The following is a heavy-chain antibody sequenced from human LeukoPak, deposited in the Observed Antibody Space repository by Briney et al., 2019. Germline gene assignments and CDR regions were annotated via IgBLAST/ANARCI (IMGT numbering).Heavy chain of an antibody. CDR2: TYYRSKWYN. J-gene: IGHJ4*02. Sequence: SQTLSLACAISGDSVSSNSATWIWIRQSPSRGLEWLGRTYYRSKWYNDYGLSVKSRITVNPDTSKNQFSLQLNSVTPEDTAVYYCARAPHGSGCDYWSQGALVTVSS. V-gene: IGHV6-1*01. D-gene: IGHD6-19*01. CDR3: ARAPHGSGCDY. CDR1: GDSVSSNSAT.